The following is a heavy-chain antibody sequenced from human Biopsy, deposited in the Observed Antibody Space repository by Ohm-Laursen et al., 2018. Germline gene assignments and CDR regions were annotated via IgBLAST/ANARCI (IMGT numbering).Heavy chain of an antibody. D-gene: IGHD3-10*01. CDR2: INHRGFT. Sequence: GTLSLTCAVYGGSLSGYYWNWIRQSPGKGLEWIGEINHRGFTSNNPSLKSRVTISVDTSKNQFSLKLGSVTAADTAVYYCARGPNYYGSGRNRPWFDPWGQGTQVTVSS. J-gene: IGHJ5*02. V-gene: IGHV4-34*01. CDR3: ARGPNYYGSGRNRPWFDP. CDR1: GGSLSGYY.